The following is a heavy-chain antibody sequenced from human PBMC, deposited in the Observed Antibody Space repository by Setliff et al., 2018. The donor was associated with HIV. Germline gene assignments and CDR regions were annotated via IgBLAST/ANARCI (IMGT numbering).Heavy chain of an antibody. J-gene: IGHJ3*02. CDR2: IILPFGAP. Sequence: SVKVSCKASGGTFSNYAINWVRQAPGQGLEWMGGIILPFGAPNYAQKFQGRVTITADESTSTAYMELNSLRSEDTAVYYCARSGTHLEESRGSSGWVPAAFDIWGQGTMVTVSS. CDR1: GGTFSNYA. CDR3: ARSGTHLEESRGSSGWVPAAFDI. V-gene: IGHV1-69*13. D-gene: IGHD6-19*01.